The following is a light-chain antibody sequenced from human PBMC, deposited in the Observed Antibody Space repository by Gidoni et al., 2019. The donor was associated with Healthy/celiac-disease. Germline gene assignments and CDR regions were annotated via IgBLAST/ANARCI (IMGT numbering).Light chain of an antibody. V-gene: IGLV2-14*03. CDR2: DVS. Sequence: QSALTQPASASGSPGQSITISCNGTSSDVGGYNYVSWYQQHPGKAPKLMIYDVSNRPSGVSNRFSGSKSGNTASLTISGLQAEDEADYYCSSYTSSSTLVVFGGGTKLTVL. J-gene: IGLJ2*01. CDR3: SSYTSSSTLVV. CDR1: SSDVGGYNY.